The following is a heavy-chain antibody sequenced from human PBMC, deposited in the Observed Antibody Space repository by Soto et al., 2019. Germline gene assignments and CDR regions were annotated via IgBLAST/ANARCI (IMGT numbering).Heavy chain of an antibody. J-gene: IGHJ5*02. Sequence: HAQLVQSGAELRKPGSSVKVSCKASGGIFSNFAFSWVRQAPGQGLEWMGTIIPVYPTVTYAQQFQGRVTITADESTSTTYMEMSGLRSEDTAVYYCAKDGGGYPWGQGTLVTVSS. D-gene: IGHD3-22*01. V-gene: IGHV1-69*18. CDR3: AKDGGGYP. CDR2: IIPVYPTV. CDR1: GGIFSNFA.